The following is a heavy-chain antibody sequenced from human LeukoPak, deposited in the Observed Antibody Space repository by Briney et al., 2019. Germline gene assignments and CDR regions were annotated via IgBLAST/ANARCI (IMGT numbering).Heavy chain of an antibody. CDR1: GFSLRTSGVG. V-gene: IGHV2-5*02. Sequence: SGPTLVKPTQTLMLTCTFSGFSLRTSGVGGAWIRQPPGKALEWLALIYWDGDKGYTPSLKSRLTITKDTSKNQVVLTMTNMDPVDTATYYCAHRLGGSYFDYWGQGTLVTVSS. CDR2: IYWDGDK. D-gene: IGHD3-3*01. CDR3: AHRLGGSYFDY. J-gene: IGHJ4*02.